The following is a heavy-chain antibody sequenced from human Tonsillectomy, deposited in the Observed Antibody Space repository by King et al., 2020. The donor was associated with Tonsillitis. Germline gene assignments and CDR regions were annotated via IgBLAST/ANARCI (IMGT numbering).Heavy chain of an antibody. CDR1: GFTFSSYS. CDR3: ARGGSPGGWYLDY. J-gene: IGHJ4*02. Sequence: VQLVESGGGLVKPGGSLRLSCAASGFTFSSYSMNWVCQAPGKGLEWVSSVSSSSSYIFYADSVKGRFTISRDNAKNSLYLQMNSLRAEDTAVYYCARGGSPGGWYLDYWGQGTLVTVSS. V-gene: IGHV3-21*01. D-gene: IGHD6-19*01. CDR2: VSSSSSYI.